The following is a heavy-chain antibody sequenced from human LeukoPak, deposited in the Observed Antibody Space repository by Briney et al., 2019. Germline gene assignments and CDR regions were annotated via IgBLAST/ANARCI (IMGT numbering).Heavy chain of an antibody. Sequence: TSETLSLTCTVSGYSISSGYYWGWIRQPPGKGLEWIGSIYHSGSTYYNPSLKSRVTISVDTSKNQFSLKLSSVTAADTAVYYCARDGGSSWYIFDYWGQGTLVTVSS. V-gene: IGHV4-38-2*02. CDR1: GYSISSGYY. D-gene: IGHD6-13*01. CDR2: IYHSGST. J-gene: IGHJ4*02. CDR3: ARDGGSSWYIFDY.